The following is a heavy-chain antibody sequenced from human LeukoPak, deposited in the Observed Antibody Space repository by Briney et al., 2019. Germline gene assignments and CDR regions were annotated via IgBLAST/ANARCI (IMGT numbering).Heavy chain of an antibody. CDR3: GRKAGDCGGGSCYSIDY. CDR1: GGSYSSEA. CDR2: IIPIFGTA. Sequence: SVKVSCKAFGGSYSSEAISWVRQAPGQGLEWMGGIIPIFGTANYAQKFQGRVTITTDESTSTAYMEVSSLRSEDTAVYYCGRKAGDCGGGSCYSIDYWGQGTLVTVSS. D-gene: IGHD2-15*01. J-gene: IGHJ4*02. V-gene: IGHV1-69*05.